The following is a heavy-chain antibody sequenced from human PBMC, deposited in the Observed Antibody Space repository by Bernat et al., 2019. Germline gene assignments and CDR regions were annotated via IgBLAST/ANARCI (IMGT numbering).Heavy chain of an antibody. CDR3: ARDADSGYDSHY. D-gene: IGHD5-12*01. CDR1: GGTFSSYA. Sequence: QVQLVQSGAEVKKPGASVKVSCKASGGTFSSYAISWVRQAPGQGLEWMGGIIPIFGIANYAQKFQGRVTITADKSTSTAYMELSSLRSEDTAVYYCARDADSGYDSHYWGQGTLVTVSS. J-gene: IGHJ4*02. CDR2: IIPIFGIA. V-gene: IGHV1-69*17.